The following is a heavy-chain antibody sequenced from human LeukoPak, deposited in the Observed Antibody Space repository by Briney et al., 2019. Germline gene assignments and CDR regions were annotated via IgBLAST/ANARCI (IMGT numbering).Heavy chain of an antibody. D-gene: IGHD5-24*01. CDR3: ARGARAGYNLEPFDY. V-gene: IGHV4-59*08. CDR1: GGSISSYY. Sequence: SETLSLTCTVSGGSISSYYWSWIRQPPGKGLEWIGYFYYSGSTKYNPSLKSRVTISVDTSKNQFSLKLSSVTAADTAVYYCARGARAGYNLEPFDYWGQGTLVTVSS. CDR2: FYYSGST. J-gene: IGHJ4*02.